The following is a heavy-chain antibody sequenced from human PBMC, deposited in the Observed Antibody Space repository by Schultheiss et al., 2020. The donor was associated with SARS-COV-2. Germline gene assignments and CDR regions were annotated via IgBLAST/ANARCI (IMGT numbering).Heavy chain of an antibody. CDR1: EITFGNFW. CDR2: TNEDGTIT. CDR3: ARDVSGKEDY. Sequence: GESLKISCAGSEITFGNFWMHWVRQAPGKGLMWVARTNEDGTITNYADSVKGRFTISRDNAKKTLYLQMSGLRADDTGVYYCARDVSGKEDYWGPGTLVTVSS. J-gene: IGHJ4*02. D-gene: IGHD3-10*01. V-gene: IGHV3-74*01.